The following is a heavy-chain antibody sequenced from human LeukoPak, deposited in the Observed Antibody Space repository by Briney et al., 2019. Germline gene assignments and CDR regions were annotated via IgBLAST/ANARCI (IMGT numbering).Heavy chain of an antibody. CDR3: AKGRVGATYFDY. Sequence: GGSLRLSCAASGFTFDDYAMHWVRQAPGKGLEWVSGISWNSGSIGYADSVKGRFTISRDNAKNSLYLQMNSLRAEDMALYYCAKGRVGATYFDYWGQGTLVTVSS. CDR2: ISWNSGSI. V-gene: IGHV3-9*03. J-gene: IGHJ4*02. D-gene: IGHD1-26*01. CDR1: GFTFDDYA.